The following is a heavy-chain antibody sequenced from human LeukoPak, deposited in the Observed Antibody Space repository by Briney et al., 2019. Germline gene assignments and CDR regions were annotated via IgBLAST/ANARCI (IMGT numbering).Heavy chain of an antibody. CDR2: IKQDGSKK. Sequence: GGSLRLSCVASGFPFSSYWMTWVRQAPGKGLEWVANIKQDGSKKSYVDSVKGRFTISRDNAKNSLYLQMNSLRAEDTAVYYCARAYALDYWGQGTLVTVSS. CDR1: GFPFSSYW. CDR3: ARAYALDY. V-gene: IGHV3-7*03. J-gene: IGHJ4*02.